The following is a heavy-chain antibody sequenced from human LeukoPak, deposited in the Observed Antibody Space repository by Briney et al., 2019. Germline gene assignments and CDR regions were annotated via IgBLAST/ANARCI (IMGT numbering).Heavy chain of an antibody. CDR2: IICSSGTI. V-gene: IGHV3-48*01. D-gene: IGHD3-22*01. CDR1: GFTFRSVI. CDR3: ARRGPTSSGYYSDR. J-gene: IGHJ4*02. Sequence: PRGSLRLSCAASGFTFRSVIMNWVRHAPWKGLEWVSYIICSSGTIYYADSVKGRFTISRDNAKNSLYLQMNSLRAEDTAVYYCARRGPTSSGYYSDRWGQGTLVTVNS.